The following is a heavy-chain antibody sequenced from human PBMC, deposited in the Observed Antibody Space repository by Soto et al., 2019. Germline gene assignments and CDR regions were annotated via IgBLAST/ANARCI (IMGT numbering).Heavy chain of an antibody. Sequence: QVQLVQSGAEVRKPGSSVKVSCESSGGIFRSNAISWVRQAPGQGLEWMGAIIPQFPTPYYAQKFQGRVTITAGESTNTVYMALARLRSDETAVYFCARDAADTPMIYWGQGTLLTVSS. CDR3: ARDAADTPMIY. CDR2: IIPQFPTP. J-gene: IGHJ4*02. V-gene: IGHV1-69*01. D-gene: IGHD5-18*01. CDR1: GGIFRSNA.